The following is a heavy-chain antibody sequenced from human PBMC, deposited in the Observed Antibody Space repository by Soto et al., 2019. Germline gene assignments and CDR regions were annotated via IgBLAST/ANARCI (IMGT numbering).Heavy chain of an antibody. Sequence: QVELVQSGAEVKKPGASVKVSCKAAGYTFTSYYMHWVRQAPGQGLEWMGFINPSGGITTYAQKFQARVTMTSDTSTSTVYMDLRTLKSEDGAVYYCARRSIFTWSDAFDIWGQGTMVTVSA. J-gene: IGHJ3*02. CDR1: GYTFTSYY. D-gene: IGHD3-3*01. CDR2: INPSGGIT. CDR3: ARRSIFTWSDAFDI. V-gene: IGHV1-46*01.